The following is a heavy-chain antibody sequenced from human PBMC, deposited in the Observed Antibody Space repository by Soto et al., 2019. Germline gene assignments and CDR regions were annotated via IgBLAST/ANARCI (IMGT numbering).Heavy chain of an antibody. CDR2: ISYDGSDK. D-gene: IGHD3-16*02. V-gene: IGHV3-30*18. CDR1: GFTFSYYA. CDR3: AKGLGELSPESFDY. Sequence: QVQLVESGGGVVQPGRSLRLSCAASGFTFSYYAMHWVRQAPGKGLEWVAVISYDGSDKYYADSVKGRFTISRDNSKNTLNLQMNSLIADDAAVYYCAKGLGELSPESFDYWGQGTLITVSS. J-gene: IGHJ4*02.